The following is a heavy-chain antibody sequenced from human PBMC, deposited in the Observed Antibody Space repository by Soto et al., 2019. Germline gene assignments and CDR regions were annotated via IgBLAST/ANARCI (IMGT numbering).Heavy chain of an antibody. J-gene: IGHJ3*02. CDR2: IYPSGIT. V-gene: IGHV4-59*01. Sequence: PSETLSLTGTVSGGSIRSLYWSWIRQPPGKGLEWIGHIYPSGITDYNPSLKSRVTISSDTSESHFSLKVHSVTPADTAVCYCARGEGYNSAFDIWGPWIMVTVSS. CDR1: GGSIRSLY. CDR3: ARGEGYNSAFDI. D-gene: IGHD5-12*01.